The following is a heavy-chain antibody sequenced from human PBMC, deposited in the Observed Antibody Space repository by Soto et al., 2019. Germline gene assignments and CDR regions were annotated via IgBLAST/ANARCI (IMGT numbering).Heavy chain of an antibody. CDR2: IKSNIDGGTT. CDR3: TTDKSYDSSGYYSSFGH. V-gene: IGHV3-15*07. Sequence: GGSLRLSCEVAGVNLTNVWMNWVRQAPGKGPEWVGRIKSNIDGGTTDYAAPVKGRFTVSRDDSENTLYLQMNSLKTEDTAVYYCTTDKSYDSSGYYSSFGHWGQGTLVTVSS. CDR1: GVNLTNVW. D-gene: IGHD3-22*01. J-gene: IGHJ4*02.